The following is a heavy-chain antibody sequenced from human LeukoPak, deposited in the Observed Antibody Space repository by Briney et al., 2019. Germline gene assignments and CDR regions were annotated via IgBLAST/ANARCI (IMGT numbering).Heavy chain of an antibody. D-gene: IGHD1-26*01. J-gene: IGHJ4*02. V-gene: IGHV1-46*01. CDR3: ARVRVGAPAIFDY. Sequence: ASVKVSCKASGHTFTNYYMHWVRQAPGQGLEWMGIINPSDDGTTYAQKLQGRVTMTRDTSTSTVYMELSSLRSEDTAVYYCARVRVGAPAIFDYWGQGTLVTVSS. CDR1: GHTFTNYY. CDR2: INPSDDGT.